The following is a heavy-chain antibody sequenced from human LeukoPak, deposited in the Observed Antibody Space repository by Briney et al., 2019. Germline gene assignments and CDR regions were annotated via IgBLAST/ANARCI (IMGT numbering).Heavy chain of an antibody. D-gene: IGHD1-1*01. Sequence: GASVKVTCKASGGTFSSYAISWVRQAPGQGLEWMGGIIPIFGTANYAQKFQGRVTITTDESTSTAYMELSSLRSEDTAVYYCARDLAGNWNLWGQGTLVTVSS. V-gene: IGHV1-69*05. CDR3: ARDLAGNWNL. CDR2: IIPIFGTA. J-gene: IGHJ5*02. CDR1: GGTFSSYA.